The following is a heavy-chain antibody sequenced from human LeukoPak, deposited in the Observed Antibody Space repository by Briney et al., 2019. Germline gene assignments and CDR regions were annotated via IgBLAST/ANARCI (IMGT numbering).Heavy chain of an antibody. V-gene: IGHV3-48*01. CDR1: GFTFSSYN. J-gene: IGHJ4*02. CDR2: ISSSSSTI. Sequence: QPGGSLRLSCVASGFTFSSYNMNWVRQAPGKGLEWISYISSSSSTICYADSVKGRFTISRDNAKNSLYLQMNSLRAEDTAVYYCARDRKVWFLDYWGQGTLVTVSS. D-gene: IGHD3-10*01. CDR3: ARDRKVWFLDY.